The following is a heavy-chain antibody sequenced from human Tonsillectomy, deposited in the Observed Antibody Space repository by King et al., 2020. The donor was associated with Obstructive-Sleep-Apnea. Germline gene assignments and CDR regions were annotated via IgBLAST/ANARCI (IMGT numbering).Heavy chain of an antibody. CDR2: ISWDGGST. J-gene: IGHJ3*02. D-gene: IGHD3-10*01. Sequence: QLVQSGGVVVQPGGSLRLSCAASGFTFDDYTMHWVRQAPGKGLEWVSLISWDGGSTYYADSVKGRFSISRDNSKNSLYLQMNSLRTEDTALYYCAKETSGSYYHAFDIWGQGTMVTVSS. CDR3: AKETSGSYYHAFDI. CDR1: GFTFDDYT. V-gene: IGHV3-43*01.